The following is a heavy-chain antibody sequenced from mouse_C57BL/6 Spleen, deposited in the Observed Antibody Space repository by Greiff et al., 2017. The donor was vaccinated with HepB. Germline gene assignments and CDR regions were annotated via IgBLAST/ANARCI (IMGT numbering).Heavy chain of an antibody. Sequence: QVQLKQPGAELVKPGASLKVSCKASGYTFTSYWMHWVKQRPGQGLEWIGRIHPSDSDTNYNQKFKGKATLTVDKSSSTAYMQLSSLTSEDSAVYYCAIALYPFYAMDYWGQGTSVTVSS. CDR1: GYTFTSYW. D-gene: IGHD2-12*01. J-gene: IGHJ4*01. CDR2: IHPSDSDT. V-gene: IGHV1-74*01. CDR3: AIALYPFYAMDY.